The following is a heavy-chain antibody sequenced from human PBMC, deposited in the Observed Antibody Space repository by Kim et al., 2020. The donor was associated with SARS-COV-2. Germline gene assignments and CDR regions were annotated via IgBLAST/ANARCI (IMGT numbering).Heavy chain of an antibody. J-gene: IGHJ6*02. CDR3: ARDYYGSGYYGMDV. CDR1: GGSISSSNW. V-gene: IGHV4-4*02. Sequence: SETLSLTCAVSGGSISSSNWWSWVRQPPGKGLEWIGEIYHSGSTNYNPSLKSRVTISVDKSKNQFSLKLSSVTAADTAVYYCARDYYGSGYYGMDVWGQGTTVTVSS. CDR2: IYHSGST. D-gene: IGHD3-10*01.